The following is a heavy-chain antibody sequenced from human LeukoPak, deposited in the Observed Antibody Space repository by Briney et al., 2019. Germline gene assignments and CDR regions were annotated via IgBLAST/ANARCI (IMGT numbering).Heavy chain of an antibody. J-gene: IGHJ4*02. Sequence: PGGSLRLSCAASGFTFSSYSMNWVRQAPGKGLEWVSYISSSSSTIYYADSVKGRFTISRDNAKNSLYLQMNSLRAEDTAVYYCARSDSSGYYAFDCWGQGTLVTVSS. CDR2: ISSSSSTI. CDR3: ARSDSSGYYAFDC. CDR1: GFTFSSYS. D-gene: IGHD3-22*01. V-gene: IGHV3-48*01.